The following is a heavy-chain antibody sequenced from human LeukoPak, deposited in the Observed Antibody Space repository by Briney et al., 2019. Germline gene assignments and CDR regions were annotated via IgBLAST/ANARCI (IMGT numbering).Heavy chain of an antibody. CDR3: ARDRSQLPHDYGDGMGFDY. D-gene: IGHD4-17*01. V-gene: IGHV4-39*07. Sequence: SETLSLTCTVSGGSISSSSYYWGWIRQPPGKGLEWIGSIYYSGSTYYNPSLKSRVTISVDTSKNQFSLKLSSVTAADTAVYYCARDRSQLPHDYGDGMGFDYWGQGTLVTVSS. CDR1: GGSISSSSYY. CDR2: IYYSGST. J-gene: IGHJ4*02.